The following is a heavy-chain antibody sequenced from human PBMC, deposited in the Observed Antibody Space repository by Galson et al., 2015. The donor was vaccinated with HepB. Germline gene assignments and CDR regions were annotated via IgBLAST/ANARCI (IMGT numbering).Heavy chain of an antibody. CDR1: GFTFSSYG. J-gene: IGHJ4*02. CDR3: ARGEYSYGYFIDY. CDR2: ISYDGSNK. V-gene: IGHV3-30*03. Sequence: SLRLSCAASGFTFSSYGMHWVRQAPGKGLEWVAVISYDGSNKYYADSVKGRFTISRDNSKNTLYLQMNSLRAEDTAVYYCARGEYSYGYFIDYWGQGTLVTVTS. D-gene: IGHD5-18*01.